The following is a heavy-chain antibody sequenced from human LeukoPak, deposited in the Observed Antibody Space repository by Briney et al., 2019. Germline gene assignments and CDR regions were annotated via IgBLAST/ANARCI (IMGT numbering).Heavy chain of an antibody. Sequence: ASVKVSCKASGYTFTGYYMHWVRQAPGQGLEWMGIINPSGGSTSYAQKFQGRVTMTRDMSTSTVYMELSSLRSEDTAVYYCARDAGNYDFWSGYTDYWGQGTLVTVSS. J-gene: IGHJ4*02. V-gene: IGHV1-46*01. CDR1: GYTFTGYY. CDR3: ARDAGNYDFWSGYTDY. D-gene: IGHD3-3*01. CDR2: INPSGGST.